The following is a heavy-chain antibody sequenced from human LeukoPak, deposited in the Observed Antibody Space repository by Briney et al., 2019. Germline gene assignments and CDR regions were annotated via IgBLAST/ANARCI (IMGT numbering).Heavy chain of an antibody. CDR3: AKDLSRAVAADWFDP. Sequence: GGSLRLSCAASGFTFSNYGMSWVRQAPGKGLEWVSSISDSGGSTYYADSVKGRFTISRDNSKNTLYLQMTNLRAADTAVYYCAKDLSRAVAADWFDPWDQGSLVTVSS. D-gene: IGHD6-19*01. CDR1: GFTFSNYG. CDR2: ISDSGGST. J-gene: IGHJ5*02. V-gene: IGHV3-23*01.